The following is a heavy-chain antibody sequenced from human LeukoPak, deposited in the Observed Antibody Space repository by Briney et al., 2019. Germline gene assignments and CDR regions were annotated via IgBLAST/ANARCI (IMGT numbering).Heavy chain of an antibody. CDR3: ARGEGAAAGRRWFDP. D-gene: IGHD6-13*01. CDR1: GGTFSSYA. CDR2: IIPILGIA. Sequence: GASVKVSCKASGGTFSSYAISWVRQAPGQGLEWMGRIIPILGIANYAQKFQGRVTITADKSTSTAYMELSSLRSEDTAVYYCARGEGAAAGRRWFDPWGQGTLVTVSS. V-gene: IGHV1-69*04. J-gene: IGHJ5*02.